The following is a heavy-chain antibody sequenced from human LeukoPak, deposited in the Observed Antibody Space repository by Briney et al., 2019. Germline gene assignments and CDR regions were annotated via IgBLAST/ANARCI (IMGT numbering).Heavy chain of an antibody. V-gene: IGHV3-48*04. J-gene: IGHJ4*02. CDR2: ISSTGDTV. D-gene: IGHD1-26*01. Sequence: GGPLRFSGKASAFTFSPYPLNWFPQAQGKGLEWVSYISSTGDTVYYADSVKGRFTISRDNAKNSVYLQMNSLRAEDTAVYYCASGMRVGPNVWGQGTLVTVSS. CDR3: ASGMRVGPNV. CDR1: AFTFSPYP.